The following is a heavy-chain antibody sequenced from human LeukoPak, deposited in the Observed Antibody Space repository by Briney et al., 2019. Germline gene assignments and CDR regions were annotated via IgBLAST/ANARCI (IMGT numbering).Heavy chain of an antibody. V-gene: IGHV4-34*01. CDR3: AREKYYVYDY. CDR1: GGSFSGYY. CDR2: INHSGST. D-gene: IGHD3-10*02. J-gene: IGHJ4*02. Sequence: SETLSLTCAVYGGSFSGYYWSWIRQPPGKGLEWIGEINHSGSTNYNPSLKSRVTMSVDTSKNQFSLKLSSVTAADTAVYYCAREKYYVYDYWGQGTLVTVSS.